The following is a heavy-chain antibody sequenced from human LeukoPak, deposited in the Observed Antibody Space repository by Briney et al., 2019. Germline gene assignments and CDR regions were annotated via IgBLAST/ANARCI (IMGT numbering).Heavy chain of an antibody. CDR2: IYYSGST. CDR3: ARDPTVGDY. Sequence: PSETLSLTCTVSGGSISSGSYYWGWIRQPPGKGLEWIGSIYYSGSTYYNPSLKSRVTISVDTSKNQFSLKLSSVTAADTAVYYCARDPTVGDYWGQGTLVTVSS. D-gene: IGHD1-1*01. J-gene: IGHJ4*02. V-gene: IGHV4-39*07. CDR1: GGSISSGSYY.